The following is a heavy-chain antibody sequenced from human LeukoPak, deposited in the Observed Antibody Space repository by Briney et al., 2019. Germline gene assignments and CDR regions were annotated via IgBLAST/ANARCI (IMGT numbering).Heavy chain of an antibody. D-gene: IGHD6-19*01. J-gene: IGHJ4*02. Sequence: GGSLRLSYTASGFTFSSCAMSWVRQAPGKGLEWVSALSGSGGSTYYADSVKGRFTISRDNSKNTLYLQMNSLRAEDTAVYYCARVSRAALAGTVGYWGQGTLVTVSA. CDR2: LSGSGGST. CDR3: ARVSRAALAGTVGY. CDR1: GFTFSSCA. V-gene: IGHV3-23*01.